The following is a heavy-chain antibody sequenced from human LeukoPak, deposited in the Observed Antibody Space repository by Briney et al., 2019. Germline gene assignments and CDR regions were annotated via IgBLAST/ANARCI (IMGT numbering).Heavy chain of an antibody. CDR2: INPNSGGT. CDR3: ARESFAIAAAGSYSSGWYGNYYYMDV. D-gene: IGHD6-19*01. Sequence: ASVKVSCKASGYTFTSYYMHWVRQAPGQGLEWMGRINPNSGGTNYAQKCQGRVTMTRDTSISTDYMELGRLRSDDTAVYYCARESFAIAAAGSYSSGWYGNYYYMDVWGKGTTVTVSS. V-gene: IGHV1-2*06. J-gene: IGHJ6*03. CDR1: GYTFTSYY.